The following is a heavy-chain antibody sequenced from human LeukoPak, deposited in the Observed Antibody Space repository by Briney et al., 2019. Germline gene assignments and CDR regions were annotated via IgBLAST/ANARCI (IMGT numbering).Heavy chain of an antibody. D-gene: IGHD5-12*01. CDR1: GGSLSPHY. V-gene: IGHV4-34*01. J-gene: IGHJ4*02. CDR2: ISNRGTT. Sequence: SETLSLTCAVSGGSLSPHYWSWIRRPLGKGLEWIGEISNRGTTNYSPPLRGRATISVDTSKNQFSLRLTSVTAADTAIYYCARVPLWWLTPFDFWGQGTLATVSS. CDR3: ARVPLWWLTPFDF.